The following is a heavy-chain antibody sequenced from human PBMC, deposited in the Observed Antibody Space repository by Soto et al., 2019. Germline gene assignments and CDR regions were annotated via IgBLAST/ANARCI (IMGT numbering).Heavy chain of an antibody. CDR3: AKNRQFRSYYESAGHYDN. Sequence: GGSLRLSCVASGFTFKNYDMRWIRQAPGKGLEWVSGISGSGGVTYYADSVKGRFTISRDNSKNTLYLQMNSLRAEDTAIYYCAKNRQFRSYYESAGHYDNWGQGTLVTVSS. CDR2: ISGSGGVT. D-gene: IGHD3-10*01. J-gene: IGHJ4*02. CDR1: GFTFKNYD. V-gene: IGHV3-23*01.